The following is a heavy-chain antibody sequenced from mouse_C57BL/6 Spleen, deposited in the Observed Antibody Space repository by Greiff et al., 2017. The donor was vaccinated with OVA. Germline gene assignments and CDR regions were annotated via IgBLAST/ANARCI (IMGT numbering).Heavy chain of an antibody. CDR2: FYPGSGSI. CDR3: ARHEDYYGSSYDYAMDY. V-gene: IGHV1-62-2*01. Sequence: QVQLQQSGAELVKPGASVKLSCKASGYTFTEYTIHWVKQRSGQGLEWIGWFYPGSGSIKYNEKFKDKATLTADTSSSTVYMELSRLTSEDSAGYVCARHEDYYGSSYDYAMDYWGQGTSVTVSS. D-gene: IGHD1-1*01. J-gene: IGHJ4*01. CDR1: GYTFTEYT.